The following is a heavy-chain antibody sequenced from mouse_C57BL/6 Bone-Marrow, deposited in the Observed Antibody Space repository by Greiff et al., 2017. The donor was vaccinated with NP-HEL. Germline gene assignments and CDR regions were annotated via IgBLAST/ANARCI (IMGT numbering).Heavy chain of an antibody. Sequence: VQLQQPGAELVMPGASVKLSCKASGYTFTSYWMHWVKQRPGQGLEWIGEIDPSDSYTNYNQKFKGKSTLTVDTSSSTAYMQLSSLTSEDSAVYYCARGGVYYYGSYYFDYWGQGTTLTVSS. CDR1: GYTFTSYW. D-gene: IGHD1-1*01. J-gene: IGHJ2*01. CDR3: ARGGVYYYGSYYFDY. V-gene: IGHV1-69*01. CDR2: IDPSDSYT.